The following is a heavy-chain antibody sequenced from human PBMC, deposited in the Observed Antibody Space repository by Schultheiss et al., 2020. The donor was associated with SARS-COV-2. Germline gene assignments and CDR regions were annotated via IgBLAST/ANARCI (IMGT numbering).Heavy chain of an antibody. D-gene: IGHD1-26*01. Sequence: GGSLRLSCAASGFAVSTKYMNWVRQAPGKGLEWVSVIYSGGSTYYADSVKGRFTISRDNSKNTLYLQMNSLRAEDTAVYYCARELTGMGDDAFDIWGQGTMVTVSS. V-gene: IGHV3-53*05. CDR1: GFAVSTKY. J-gene: IGHJ3*02. CDR2: IYSGGST. CDR3: ARELTGMGDDAFDI.